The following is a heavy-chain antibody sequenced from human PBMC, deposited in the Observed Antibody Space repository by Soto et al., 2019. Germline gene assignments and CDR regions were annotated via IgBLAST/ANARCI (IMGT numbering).Heavy chain of an antibody. D-gene: IGHD3-22*01. J-gene: IGHJ2*01. V-gene: IGHV3-30*03. CDR2: ISHDGSTK. CDR3: AMTFQRSGYHYDIWFFDL. CDR1: GFTFSSYG. Sequence: QVQLVESGGGVVQPGRSLRLSCAASGFTFSSYGMHWVRQAPDKGLEWVAVISHDGSTKYYADSVKGRFTISRDNPKHSLYPEMNRLRVGHTVVYYCAMTFQRSGYHYDIWFFDLWGRGTLVTVSS.